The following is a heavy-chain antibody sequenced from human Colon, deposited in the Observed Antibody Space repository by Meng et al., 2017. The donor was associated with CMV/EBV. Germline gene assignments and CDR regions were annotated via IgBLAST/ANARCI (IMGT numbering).Heavy chain of an antibody. Sequence: GGSLRLSCAASGFTFSGYNMNWVRQAPGKGLVWVSRINGDGRSTTYADSVKGRFTISRDNAKNTLYLQMNSLRAEDTAVYFCARDVRFYSGQDFWGQGTLVTVSS. CDR3: ARDVRFYSGQDF. D-gene: IGHD3-10*01. CDR1: GFTFSGYN. V-gene: IGHV3-74*01. CDR2: INGDGRST. J-gene: IGHJ4*02.